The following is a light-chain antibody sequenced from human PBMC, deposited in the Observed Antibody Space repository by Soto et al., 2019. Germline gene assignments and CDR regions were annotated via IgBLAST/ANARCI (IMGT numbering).Light chain of an antibody. CDR2: GAS. V-gene: IGKV3-15*01. J-gene: IGKJ1*01. CDR1: QSVSSN. CDR3: QHYNNWPPWT. Sequence: EIVMTQSPATLSVSPGERATLSCRASQSVSSNLAWYQQKPGQAPRLLIYGASTRATGIPARFSGSGSGTDCTLSISSLQSEDFAVYYCQHYNNWPPWTFGQGTKVEI.